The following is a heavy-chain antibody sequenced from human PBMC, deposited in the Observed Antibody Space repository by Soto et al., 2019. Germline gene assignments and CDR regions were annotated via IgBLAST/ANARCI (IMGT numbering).Heavy chain of an antibody. V-gene: IGHV3-30-3*01. CDR3: ASRDGMDV. Sequence: LRLSCAASGFTFSSYAMHWVRQAPGKGLEWVAVISYDGSNKYYADSVKGRFTISGDNSKNTLYLQMNSLRAEDTAVYYCASRDGMDVWGQGTTVTVSS. CDR2: ISYDGSNK. J-gene: IGHJ6*02. CDR1: GFTFSSYA.